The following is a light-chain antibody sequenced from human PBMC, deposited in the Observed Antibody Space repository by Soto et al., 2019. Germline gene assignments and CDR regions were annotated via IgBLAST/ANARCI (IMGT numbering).Light chain of an antibody. CDR1: NIGTKS. V-gene: IGLV3-21*02. J-gene: IGLJ3*02. Sequence: SSELTQPPSVSVAPGQTATITCGGTNIGTKSVHWYQQKPGQAPVLVVFHDRDRPSGIPDRFSGSHSGNTATLNISRVEAGDEADYYCQVWDDNSDHTGVFGVGTKLTVL. CDR2: HDR. CDR3: QVWDDNSDHTGV.